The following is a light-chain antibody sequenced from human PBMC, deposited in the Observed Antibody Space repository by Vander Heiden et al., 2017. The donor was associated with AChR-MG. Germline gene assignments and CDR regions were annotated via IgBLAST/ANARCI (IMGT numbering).Light chain of an antibody. CDR3: HVWDRSTNLLKVI. V-gene: IGLV3-21*02. Sequence: SYVLTQPPSVSVAPGQTARIPCEGDNIGTKSVHWYQQRPGQAPVLVVQDDNDRPSEIPERFSGSNSGNMATLSISRVEVGDEADYWCHVWDRSTNLLKVIFGGGTKLTVL. J-gene: IGLJ2*01. CDR2: DDN. CDR1: NIGTKS.